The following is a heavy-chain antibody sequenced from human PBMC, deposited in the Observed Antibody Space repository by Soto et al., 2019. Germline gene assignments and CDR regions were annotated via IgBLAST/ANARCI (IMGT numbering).Heavy chain of an antibody. CDR1: GGSISGSY. CDR3: ARSVAVPGARIDY. D-gene: IGHD6-19*01. J-gene: IGHJ4*02. Sequence: SETLSLTCSVSGGSISGSYWSWIRQSPGKGLEWLGYVYYTGSTNYSPSLRSRVSISVDTSKNEFSLRLSSVTAADTAVYFCARSVAVPGARIDYWGQGTQVTVSS. CDR2: VYYTGST. V-gene: IGHV4-59*01.